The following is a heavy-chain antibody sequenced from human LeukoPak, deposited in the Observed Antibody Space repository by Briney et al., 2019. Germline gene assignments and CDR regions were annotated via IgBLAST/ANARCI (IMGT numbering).Heavy chain of an antibody. CDR2: IYYSGST. J-gene: IGHJ6*03. D-gene: IGHD3-22*01. V-gene: IGHV4-59*01. CDR1: GGSISSYY. CDR3: TRGSIAYYYMDV. Sequence: SETLSLTCTVSGGSISSYYWSWIRKPPGKGLEWFGNIYYSGSTNYNPSLKSRVTISVDTSKNQFSLKLSSVTAADTAVYYCTRGSIAYYYMDVWGKGTTVTISS.